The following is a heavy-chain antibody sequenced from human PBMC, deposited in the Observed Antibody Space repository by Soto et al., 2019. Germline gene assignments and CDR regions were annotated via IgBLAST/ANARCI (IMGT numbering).Heavy chain of an antibody. CDR2: IYYSGST. V-gene: IGHV4-59*01. Sequence: QVQLQESGPGLVKPSETLSLTCTVSGGSISSYYWSWIRQPPGKGLEWIGYIYYSGSTNYNPSLKSRVTISVDTSKNQFSLKLSSVTAADTAVYYCARVQSVMVSWYFDLWGRGTLVTVSS. CDR3: ARVQSVMVSWYFDL. J-gene: IGHJ2*01. D-gene: IGHD2-21*01. CDR1: GGSISSYY.